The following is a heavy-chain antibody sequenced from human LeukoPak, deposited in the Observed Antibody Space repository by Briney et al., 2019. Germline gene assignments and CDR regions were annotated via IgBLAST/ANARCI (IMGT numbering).Heavy chain of an antibody. CDR2: IYWDDEK. D-gene: IGHD3-22*01. V-gene: IGHV2-5*02. Sequence: SGPTLVKPTQTLTLTCTFSGFSLTTNGVGVGWIRQPPGKALEGLALIYWDDEKRYSPSRRTRLTITKDTSKSQVVLTLTNMDPVDTATYYCAHLYFYNSGGYSRAFDYWGQGTLVTVSS. J-gene: IGHJ4*02. CDR1: GFSLTTNGVG. CDR3: AHLYFYNSGGYSRAFDY.